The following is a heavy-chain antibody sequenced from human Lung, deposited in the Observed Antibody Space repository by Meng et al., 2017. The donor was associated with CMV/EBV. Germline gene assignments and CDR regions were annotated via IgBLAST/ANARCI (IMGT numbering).Heavy chain of an antibody. D-gene: IGHD2-2*01. CDR2: IIPIFGTA. CDR1: GGTFSSYA. J-gene: IGHJ6*02. V-gene: IGHV1-69*05. Sequence: SVXVSXXASGGTFSSYAISWVRQAPGQGLEWMGGIIPIFGTANYAQKFQGRVTITTDESTSTAYMELSSLRSEDTAVYYCAREGGCSSTSCYYYYGMDVWGQWPTVTVSS. CDR3: AREGGCSSTSCYYYYGMDV.